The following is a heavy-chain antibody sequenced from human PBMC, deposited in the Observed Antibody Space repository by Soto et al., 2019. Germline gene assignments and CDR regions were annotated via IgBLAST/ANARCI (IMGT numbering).Heavy chain of an antibody. D-gene: IGHD3-9*01. CDR2: IYYSGST. CDR1: GGSVSSGSYY. V-gene: IGHV4-61*01. Sequence: SETLSLTCTVSGGSVSSGSYYWSWIRQPPGKGLEWIGYIYYSGSTNYNPSPKSRVTISVDTSKNQFSLKPSSVTAADTAVYYCARDRREGLRYFAFDPWGQGTLVTVSS. J-gene: IGHJ5*02. CDR3: ARDRREGLRYFAFDP.